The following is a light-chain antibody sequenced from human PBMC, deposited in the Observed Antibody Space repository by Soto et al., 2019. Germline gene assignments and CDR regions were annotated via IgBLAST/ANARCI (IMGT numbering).Light chain of an antibody. J-gene: IGLJ1*01. V-gene: IGLV2-14*01. Sequence: QSVLTQPASVSGSPGQSITISCTGTSSDVGNYKYVSWYQQHPGKAPKLMIYEVSNRPSGVSNRFSCSKSGNTASLTISGLQAEDETDYYWFSYTSSGTYVFGTGTKLTVL. CDR2: EVS. CDR1: SSDVGNYKY. CDR3: FSYTSSGTYV.